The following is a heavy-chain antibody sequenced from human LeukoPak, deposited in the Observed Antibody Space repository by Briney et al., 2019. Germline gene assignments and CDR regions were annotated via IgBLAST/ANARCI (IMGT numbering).Heavy chain of an antibody. D-gene: IGHD2-2*01. CDR3: AKDPYGTRYFDY. CDR1: GFTFSSHD. V-gene: IGHV3-23*01. CDR2: LSGSGYNT. J-gene: IGHJ4*02. Sequence: GGSLRLSCAACGFTFSSHDLSWVRQAPGKGLEWVSSLSGSGYNTYYADSVKGRFTISRDNSKNTVYLQMNSLRAEDTAVYYCAKDPYGTRYFDYWGQGTLVTVSS.